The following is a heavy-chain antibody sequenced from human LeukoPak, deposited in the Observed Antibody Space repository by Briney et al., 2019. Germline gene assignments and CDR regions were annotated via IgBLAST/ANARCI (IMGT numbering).Heavy chain of an antibody. CDR3: ATPNYYYYYMDV. J-gene: IGHJ6*03. CDR2: INPNSGGT. CDR1: GYSFTGYY. V-gene: IGHV1-2*02. Sequence: GASVKVSCKASGYSFTGYYMHWVRQAPGQGLEWMGWINPNSGGTNYAQKFQGRVTMTRDTSISTAYMELSRLRSDDTAVYYCATPNYYYYYMDVWGKGTTVTVSS.